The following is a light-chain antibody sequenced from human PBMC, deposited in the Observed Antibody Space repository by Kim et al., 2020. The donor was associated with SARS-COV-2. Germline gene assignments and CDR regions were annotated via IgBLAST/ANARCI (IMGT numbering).Light chain of an antibody. CDR1: SLRSYY. Sequence: SSELTQDPAVSVALGQTVRITCQGDSLRSYYASWYRQKPGQAPVLVIYGKNNRPSGIPDRFSGSSSGNTASLTITGAQAEDEADYYCNSRDSRGNHVVFG. CDR3: NSRDSRGNHVV. J-gene: IGLJ2*01. CDR2: GKN. V-gene: IGLV3-19*01.